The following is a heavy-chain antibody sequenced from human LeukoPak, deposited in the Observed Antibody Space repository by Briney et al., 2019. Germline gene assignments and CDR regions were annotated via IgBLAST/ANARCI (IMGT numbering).Heavy chain of an antibody. D-gene: IGHD3-22*01. J-gene: IGHJ4*02. CDR2: IYYSGST. Sequence: SETLSLTCTVSGGSISSSSYYWGWIRQPPGKGLEWIGSIYYSGSTYYNPSLKSRVTISADTSKNQFSLKLSSVTAADTAVYYCARAEYYDSSGYYTGRLDYWGQGTLVTVSS. CDR1: GGSISSSSYY. V-gene: IGHV4-39*07. CDR3: ARAEYYDSSGYYTGRLDY.